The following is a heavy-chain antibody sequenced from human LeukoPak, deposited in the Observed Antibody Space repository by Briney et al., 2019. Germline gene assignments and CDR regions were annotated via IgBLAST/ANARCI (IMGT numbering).Heavy chain of an antibody. CDR1: GFTFDDYA. CDR3: AKEHYYDSSGQGRDI. CDR2: ISWNSGSI. D-gene: IGHD3-22*01. J-gene: IGHJ3*02. Sequence: GGSLRLSCAASGFTFDDYAMHWVRQAPGKGLEWVSGISWNSGSIGYADSMKGRFTISRDNAKNSLYLQMNSLRAEDTALYYCAKEHYYDSSGQGRDIWGQGTMVTVSS. V-gene: IGHV3-9*01.